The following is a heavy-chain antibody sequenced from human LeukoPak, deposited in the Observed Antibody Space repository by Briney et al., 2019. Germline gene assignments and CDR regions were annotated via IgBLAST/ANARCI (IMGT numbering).Heavy chain of an antibody. CDR1: GGSISSSSYY. Sequence: PSETLSLTCTVSGGSISSSSYYWGWIRQPPGKGLEWIGSIYYSGSTYYNPSLKSRVTISVDTSKNQFSLKLSSVTAADTAVYYCARDVRFLTYFDYWGQGTLVTVSS. CDR3: ARDVRFLTYFDY. D-gene: IGHD2-21*01. J-gene: IGHJ4*02. V-gene: IGHV4-39*02. CDR2: IYYSGST.